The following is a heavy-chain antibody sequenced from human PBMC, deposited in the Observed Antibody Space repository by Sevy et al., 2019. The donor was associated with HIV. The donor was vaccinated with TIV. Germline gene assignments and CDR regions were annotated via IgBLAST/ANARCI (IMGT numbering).Heavy chain of an antibody. CDR2: TYYRSKWYN. CDR3: ARDREGSSSWDFDY. Sequence: PSQTLSLTCAISGDGVSSNSAAWNWIRQSPSRGLEWLGRTYYRSKWYNDYAASVKGRITINPDTSKNQFSLQLNSVTPEDTAVYYCARDREGSSSWDFDYWGRGTLVTVSS. CDR1: GDGVSSNSAA. J-gene: IGHJ4*02. V-gene: IGHV6-1*01. D-gene: IGHD6-13*01.